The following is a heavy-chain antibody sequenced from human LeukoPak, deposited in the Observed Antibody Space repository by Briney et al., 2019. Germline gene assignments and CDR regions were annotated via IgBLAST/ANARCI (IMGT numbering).Heavy chain of an antibody. V-gene: IGHV3-21*01. Sequence: GGSLRPSCAASGFTFSSYSMNWVRKAPGKGLEWASSISSSSSYIYYADSVKGRFTISRDNAKNSLYLQMNSLRAEDTAVYYCARVGYCSGGSCYSPVDYWGQGTLVTVSS. D-gene: IGHD2-15*01. CDR3: ARVGYCSGGSCYSPVDY. J-gene: IGHJ4*02. CDR1: GFTFSSYS. CDR2: ISSSSSYI.